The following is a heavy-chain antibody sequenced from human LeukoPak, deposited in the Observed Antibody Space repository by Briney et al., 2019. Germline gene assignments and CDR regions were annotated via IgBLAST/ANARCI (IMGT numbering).Heavy chain of an antibody. Sequence: GGSLRLSCAASGFTVSSNYMSWVRQAPGKGLEWVSVIYSGGSTYYADSVKGRFTISRDNSKNTLYLQMNSLRAEDTAVYYWAGAPVDPYYFDYGAREPWSPSPQ. CDR2: IYSGGST. CDR1: GFTVSSNY. J-gene: IGHJ4*02. D-gene: IGHD4-23*01. CDR3: AGAPVDPYYFDY. V-gene: IGHV3-66*01.